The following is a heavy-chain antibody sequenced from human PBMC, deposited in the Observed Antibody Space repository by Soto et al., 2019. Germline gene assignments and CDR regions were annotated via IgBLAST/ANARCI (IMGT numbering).Heavy chain of an antibody. CDR2: ISAYNGNT. CDR3: ARERVLPIQPLQEEYYYYGMDV. J-gene: IGHJ6*02. D-gene: IGHD5-18*01. Sequence: ASVKVSCKASGYTFTSYGISWVRQAPGQGLEWMGWISAYNGNTNYAQKLQGRVTMTTDTSTSTAYMELRSLRSDDTAVYYCARERVLPIQPLQEEYYYYGMDVWGQGTTVTVSS. CDR1: GYTFTSYG. V-gene: IGHV1-18*04.